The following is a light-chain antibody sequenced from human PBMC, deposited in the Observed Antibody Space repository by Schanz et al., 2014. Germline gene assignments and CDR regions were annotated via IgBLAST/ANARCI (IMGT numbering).Light chain of an antibody. J-gene: IGLJ1*01. Sequence: QSALTQPASVSGSPGQSITISCTGTSSDVGGFDSVSWYQQHPGKAPKLIIYDVTNRPSGVSNRFSGSKSGNTASLTISGLQAEDEADYYCSSYAGSSTFVFGTGTKLTVL. CDR1: SSDVGGFDS. CDR3: SSYAGSSTFV. CDR2: DVT. V-gene: IGLV2-14*01.